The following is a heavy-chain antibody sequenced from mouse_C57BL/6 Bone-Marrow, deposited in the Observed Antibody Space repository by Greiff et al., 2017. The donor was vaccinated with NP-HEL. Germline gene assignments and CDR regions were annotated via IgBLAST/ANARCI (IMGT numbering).Heavy chain of an antibody. J-gene: IGHJ4*01. Sequence: EVKLVESGGGLVQPGGSLKLSCAASGFTFSDYYMYWVRQTPEKRLEWVAYISNGGGSTYYPDTVKGRFTISRDNAKNILYLQMSRLKSEDTAMYYCARPQDYAMDYWGQGTSVTVSS. V-gene: IGHV5-12*01. CDR1: GFTFSDYY. CDR3: ARPQDYAMDY. CDR2: ISNGGGST.